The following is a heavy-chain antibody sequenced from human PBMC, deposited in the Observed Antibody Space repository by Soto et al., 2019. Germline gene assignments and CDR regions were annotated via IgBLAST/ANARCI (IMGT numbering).Heavy chain of an antibody. CDR3: ARLEGLASISYYFDF. D-gene: IGHD3-9*01. Sequence: QLQLQESGPGLVKPSETLSLTCSVPDDSINSDKYYWGWIRQPPGKGLEWIGSVYYRGNAYYNPSLQTRVTISLDKSKSRFSLKMNSVTAADSAVYFCARLEGLASISYYFDFWGPGALVTVSS. CDR2: VYYRGNA. J-gene: IGHJ4*02. CDR1: DDSINSDKYY. V-gene: IGHV4-39*01.